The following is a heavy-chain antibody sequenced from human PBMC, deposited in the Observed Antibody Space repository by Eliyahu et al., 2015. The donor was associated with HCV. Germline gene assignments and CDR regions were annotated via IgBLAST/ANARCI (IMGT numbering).Heavy chain of an antibody. CDR2: ISWNSGNI. J-gene: IGHJ3*02. CDR1: GFIFEAXA. D-gene: IGHD6-19*01. Sequence: EVQVVESGGGLXQPGRSLRLXCXASGFIFEAXAMHWVRXAPGKGXEXVSGISWNSGNIAXSDSVKGRFTISRDNAKNSLFLQMNSLRPEDTALYYCVKSRGWPSGAFDIWGQGTMVSVSS. V-gene: IGHV3-9*01. CDR3: VKSRGWPSGAFDI.